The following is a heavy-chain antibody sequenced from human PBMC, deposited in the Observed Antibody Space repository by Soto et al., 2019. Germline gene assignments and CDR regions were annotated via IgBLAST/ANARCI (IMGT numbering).Heavy chain of an antibody. V-gene: IGHV4-59*01. D-gene: IGHD3-3*01. J-gene: IGHJ5*02. CDR2: IYYSGST. CDR1: GGSISSYY. Sequence: SETLSLTCTVSGGSISSYYWSWIRQPPGKGLEWIGYIYYSGSTNYSPSLKSRVTISVDTSKNQFSLKLSSVTAADTAVYYCARWDFWSGYYSQIRFDPLGQGTLVTVSS. CDR3: ARWDFWSGYYSQIRFDP.